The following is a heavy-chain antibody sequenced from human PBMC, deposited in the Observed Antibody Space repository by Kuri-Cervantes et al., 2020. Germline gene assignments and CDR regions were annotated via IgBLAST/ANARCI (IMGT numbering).Heavy chain of an antibody. CDR2: VYSGDSDT. J-gene: IGHJ4*02. D-gene: IGHD3-22*01. CDR3: ARYYDNSGSDY. Sequence: GESLKISCQASGYSFTTYWIGWVRQMPGKGLEWMGIVYSGDSDTRYSPSFQGQVTISADKSTSTAYLQWSRLKASDTAMYYCARYYDNSGSDYWGQGTLVTVSS. CDR1: GYSFTTYW. V-gene: IGHV5-51*01.